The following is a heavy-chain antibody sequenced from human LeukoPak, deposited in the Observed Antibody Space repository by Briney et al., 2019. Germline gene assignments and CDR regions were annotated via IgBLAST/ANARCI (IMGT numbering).Heavy chain of an antibody. D-gene: IGHD3-10*01. Sequence: ASVKVSCKASVYTFTRYYMHWVRQAPGQGLEWMGWINPNSGGTNYAQKFQGRVTMTRDTSISTAYMELSRLRSDDTAVYYCARTWFGELLVVDDGGQGTLVTVYS. CDR3: ARTWFGELLVVDD. CDR2: INPNSGGT. CDR1: VYTFTRYY. J-gene: IGHJ4*02. V-gene: IGHV1-2*02.